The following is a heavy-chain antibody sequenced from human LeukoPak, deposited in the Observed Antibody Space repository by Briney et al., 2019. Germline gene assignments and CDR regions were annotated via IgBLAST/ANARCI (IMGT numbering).Heavy chain of an antibody. CDR1: GGSISSDDSY. D-gene: IGHD3-22*01. CDR2: IFYSGST. J-gene: IGHJ3*02. Sequence: PSETLSLTCTVSGGSISSDDSYWGWIRQPPGKGLEWIGTIFYSGSTYYSPSLKSRVTISVDTSKDQFSLRLTSVTAADTAVYYCARDLEIVVAIHAFDIWGQGTMVTVS. V-gene: IGHV4-39*07. CDR3: ARDLEIVVAIHAFDI.